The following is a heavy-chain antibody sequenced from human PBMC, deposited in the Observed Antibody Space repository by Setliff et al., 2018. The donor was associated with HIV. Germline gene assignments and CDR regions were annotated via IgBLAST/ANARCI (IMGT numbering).Heavy chain of an antibody. CDR2: INPSGGGT. CDR1: GYTFTSYY. CDR3: ARVSSFNKIIREAFDI. J-gene: IGHJ3*02. D-gene: IGHD3-10*01. V-gene: IGHV1-46*01. Sequence: ASVKVSCKASGYTFTSYYMHWVRRAPGQGLEWMGIINPSGGGTTYARKFQGRVTVTRDTSTTTVYMELTSLRSDDTAVYYCARVSSFNKIIREAFDIWGQGTLVTVSS.